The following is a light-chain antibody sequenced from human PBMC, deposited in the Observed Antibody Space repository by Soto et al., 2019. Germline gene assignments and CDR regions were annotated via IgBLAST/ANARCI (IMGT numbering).Light chain of an antibody. CDR2: GAS. Sequence: EIVLTQSPGTLSLSPGERATLSCMASPSVNSDYLAWYQQKPGQRPRIRIYGASSRATGIPDRFSGSGYGTDFTRTISRLEPEDFAVYYCQQYDTSPRTFGQGTKVEIK. CDR3: QQYDTSPRT. J-gene: IGKJ1*01. CDR1: PSVNSDY. V-gene: IGKV3-20*01.